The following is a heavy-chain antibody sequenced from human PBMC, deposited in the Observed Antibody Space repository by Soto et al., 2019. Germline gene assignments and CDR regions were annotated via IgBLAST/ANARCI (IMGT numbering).Heavy chain of an antibody. Sequence: EVQLVESGGGLVHPGGSLRLSCAASGFTFSSYWMSWVRQAPGKGLEWVANIKQDGSEKYYMDSVKGRLTISRDNARNSLYLQMNSLSVEDTAVYYCARHGGYYFAYWGQGTLVTVSS. CDR2: IKQDGSEK. J-gene: IGHJ4*02. D-gene: IGHD4-17*01. CDR3: ARHGGYYFAY. CDR1: GFTFSSYW. V-gene: IGHV3-7*04.